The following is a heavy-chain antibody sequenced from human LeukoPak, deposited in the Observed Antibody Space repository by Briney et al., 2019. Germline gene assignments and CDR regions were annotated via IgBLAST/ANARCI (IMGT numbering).Heavy chain of an antibody. CDR3: ARDLEAANTYYFDY. V-gene: IGHV3-66*01. Sequence: GSLRLSCAASGSTVSSSYMSWVRQAPGKGLEWVSIISSAGTTYYADSVKGRFTISRDNSKNTVYLQVNSLRDEDTAVYYCARDLEAANTYYFDYWGQGTMVTVSS. D-gene: IGHD6-13*01. J-gene: IGHJ4*02. CDR1: GSTVSSSY. CDR2: ISSAGTT.